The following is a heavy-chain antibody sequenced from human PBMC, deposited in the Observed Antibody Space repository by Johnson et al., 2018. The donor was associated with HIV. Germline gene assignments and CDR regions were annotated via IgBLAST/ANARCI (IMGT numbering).Heavy chain of an antibody. CDR3: TTDPSGGSPFDPSDI. CDR1: GFTVSSNY. V-gene: IGHV3-66*01. J-gene: IGHJ3*02. D-gene: IGHD2-15*01. Sequence: VQLVESGGGLVQPGGSLRLSCAASGFTVSSNYMTWVRQAPGKGLEWVSILYSGGSTYYADSVKGRFTISRDNAKNSLYLQMNSLRAEDTAVYYCTTDPSGGSPFDPSDIRGQGTMVTVSS. CDR2: LYSGGST.